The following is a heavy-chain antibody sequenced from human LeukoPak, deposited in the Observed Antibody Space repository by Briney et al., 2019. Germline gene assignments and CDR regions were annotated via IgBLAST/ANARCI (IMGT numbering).Heavy chain of an antibody. CDR2: VLASGGRT. V-gene: IGHV3-23*01. Sequence: GGSLRLSCAASGFTFSSYAMGWVRQPPGKGLEWVSAVLASGGRTFYAASVKVRFTISRDNSKNTLYLQMNSLRAEDTAVYYCAKYYKLSGYYLGGYDYWGQGTLVTVSS. J-gene: IGHJ4*02. CDR3: AKYYKLSGYYLGGYDY. CDR1: GFTFSSYA. D-gene: IGHD3-22*01.